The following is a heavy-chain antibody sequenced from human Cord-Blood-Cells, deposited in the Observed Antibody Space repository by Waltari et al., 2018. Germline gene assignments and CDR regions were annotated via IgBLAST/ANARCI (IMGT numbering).Heavy chain of an antibody. CDR2: INAGNGNT. Sequence: QVQLVQSGAEVKKPGASVKVSCKASGYTFTSYAMHWVRQAPGQRLEWMGWINAGNGNTKYSQKFQGRVTITRDTSASTAYMELSSLRSEDTAVYYCARKPPEGDRGAFDIWGQGTMVTVSS. CDR3: ARKPPEGDRGAFDI. CDR1: GYTFTSYA. D-gene: IGHD2-15*01. J-gene: IGHJ3*02. V-gene: IGHV1-3*01.